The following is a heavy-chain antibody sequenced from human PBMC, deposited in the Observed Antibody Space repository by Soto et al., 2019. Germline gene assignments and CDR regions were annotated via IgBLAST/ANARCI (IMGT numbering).Heavy chain of an antibody. J-gene: IGHJ4*02. CDR2: IGSGGGSI. D-gene: IGHD3-3*01. CDR1: GFTFSDYY. CDR3: ARRRDFLDS. V-gene: IGHV3-11*01. Sequence: QVQLVESAGGLVKPGGSLRLSCAASGFTFSDYYMTWIRQAPGKGLEWVSYIGSGGGSIYYADSVKGRFTISSDNAKNSLYLQMNSLRAEDTAVYYCARRRDFLDSWGQGTLVTVSS.